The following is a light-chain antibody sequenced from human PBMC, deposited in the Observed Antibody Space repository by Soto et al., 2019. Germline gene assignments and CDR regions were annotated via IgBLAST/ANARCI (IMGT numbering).Light chain of an antibody. Sequence: HSALTQAPSVAGSPGQSVTISCTGTNNDVGGYKGVSWYQQSPGTAPKLIIYEVSNRPSGVPGRFSGSKSGNTASLTISGLQAEDEADYYCFSYTRRDTYVFGPGTKLTVL. V-gene: IGLV2-18*02. CDR3: FSYTRRDTYV. J-gene: IGLJ1*01. CDR1: NNDVGGYKG. CDR2: EVS.